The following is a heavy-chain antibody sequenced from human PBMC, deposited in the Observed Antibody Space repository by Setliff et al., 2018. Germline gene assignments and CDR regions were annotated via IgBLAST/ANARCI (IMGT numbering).Heavy chain of an antibody. CDR1: GFTFSTYR. D-gene: IGHD2-15*01. CDR3: ARTWSGSGCYARLES. Sequence: GGSLRLSCAVSGFTFSTYRMHWVRQAPGKGLEWVAFIWDDGGNKYHADSVKGRFTISRDNSKNTLYLQMNSLRPEDTAVYYCARTWSGSGCYARLESWGQGTPVTVSS. V-gene: IGHV3-30*02. CDR2: IWDDGGNK. J-gene: IGHJ4*02.